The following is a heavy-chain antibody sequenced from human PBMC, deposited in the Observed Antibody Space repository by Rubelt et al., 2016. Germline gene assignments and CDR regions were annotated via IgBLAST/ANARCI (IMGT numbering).Heavy chain of an antibody. J-gene: IGHJ4*02. V-gene: IGHV4-34*01. CDR3: ARGPLGALDY. D-gene: IGHD1-26*01. CDR1: GGSFSGYY. CDR2: INHSGST. Sequence: QVQLQQWGAGLLKPSETLSLTCAVYGGSFSGYYWSWIRQPPGKGLEWIGEINHSGSTNYNPSLKSRVTISVDTSKNQFSLKLSSVTAADTAVYYCARGPLGALDYWGQGTLVTVSS.